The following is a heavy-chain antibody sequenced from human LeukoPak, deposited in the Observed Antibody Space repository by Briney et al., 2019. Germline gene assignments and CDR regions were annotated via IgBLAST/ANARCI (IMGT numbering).Heavy chain of an antibody. Sequence: PGGSLRLSCAASGFTFSSYEMNWVRQAPGKGLEWVSYIGSSGSTVYYADSVKGRFTISRDNAKNSLYLQMNSLRDEDSVVYYCARDTLVYADSPDAFDIWGQGTMVTVSS. J-gene: IGHJ3*02. CDR3: ARDTLVYADSPDAFDI. CDR1: GFTFSSYE. D-gene: IGHD4-17*01. V-gene: IGHV3-48*03. CDR2: IGSSGSTV.